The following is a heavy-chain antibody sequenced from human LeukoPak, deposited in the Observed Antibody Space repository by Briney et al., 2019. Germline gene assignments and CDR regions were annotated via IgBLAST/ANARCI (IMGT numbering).Heavy chain of an antibody. CDR3: ARDNTAAAGLDY. Sequence: GGSLRLSCAASGFSFSTYSMNWVRQAPGKGLEWVSSIISSNNYIYYADSVKGRFTISRDNAKNSLFLQMNNLRAEDTAVYYCARDNTAAAGLDYWGQGTLVTVSS. V-gene: IGHV3-21*01. CDR2: IISSNNYI. D-gene: IGHD6-13*01. J-gene: IGHJ4*02. CDR1: GFSFSTYS.